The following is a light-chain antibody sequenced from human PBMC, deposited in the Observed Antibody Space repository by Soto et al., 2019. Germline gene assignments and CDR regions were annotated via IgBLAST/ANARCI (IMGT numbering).Light chain of an antibody. CDR1: QSLLHSNGYNY. CDR2: LGS. V-gene: IGKV2-28*01. J-gene: IGKJ5*01. Sequence: DIVMTQSPLSLPVTPGEPASSSCRSSQSLLHSNGYNYLDWXLQKPGQSPQLLIYLGSNRASGVPDRFSGSGSGTDFPLKITRVEADDVGVYYCMRALQTPHITLGQGTRLEIK. CDR3: MRALQTPHIT.